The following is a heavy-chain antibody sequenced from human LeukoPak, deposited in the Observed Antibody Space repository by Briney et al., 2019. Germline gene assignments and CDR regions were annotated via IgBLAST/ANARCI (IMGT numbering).Heavy chain of an antibody. V-gene: IGHV4-39*01. J-gene: IGHJ5*02. CDR3: ARVLWFGESNFDP. D-gene: IGHD3-10*01. CDR2: IYYSGST. Sequence: SETLSLTCTVSGGSISSYYWGWIRQPPGKGLEWIGSIYYSGSTYYNPSLKSRVTISVDTSKNQFSLKLSSVTAADTAVYYCARVLWFGESNFDPWGQGTLVTVSS. CDR1: GGSISSYY.